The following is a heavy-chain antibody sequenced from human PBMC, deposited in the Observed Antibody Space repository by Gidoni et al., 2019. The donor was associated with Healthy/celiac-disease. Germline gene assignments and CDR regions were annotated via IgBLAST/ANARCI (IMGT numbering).Heavy chain of an antibody. D-gene: IGHD3-22*01. CDR2: INTNTGNP. CDR1: GYTFTSYA. V-gene: IGHV7-4-1*02. J-gene: IGHJ3*02. CDR3: ARDLSLYYDSSGYYNQGAFDI. Sequence: QVQLVQSGSELKKPGASVKVSCKASGYTFTSYAMNWVRQAPGQGLEWMGWINTNTGNPTYAQGFTGRFVFSLDTSVSTAYLQISSLKAEDTAVYYCARDLSLYYDSSGYYNQGAFDIWGQGTMVTVSS.